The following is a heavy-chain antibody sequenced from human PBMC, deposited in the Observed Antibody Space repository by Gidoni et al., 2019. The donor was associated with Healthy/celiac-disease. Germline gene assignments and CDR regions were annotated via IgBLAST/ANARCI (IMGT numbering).Heavy chain of an antibody. J-gene: IGHJ4*02. Sequence: EVQLLESGGGLVQPGGSLRLSCAASGFTFSSYAMSWVRQAPGKGLEWVSAISGSGGSTYYADSVKGRFTFSRDNSKNTLYLQMNSLRAEDTAVYYCAKDPAVPHSPYSSGWYFDYWGQGTLVTVSS. V-gene: IGHV3-23*01. CDR1: GFTFSSYA. CDR3: AKDPAVPHSPYSSGWYFDY. CDR2: ISGSGGST. D-gene: IGHD6-19*01.